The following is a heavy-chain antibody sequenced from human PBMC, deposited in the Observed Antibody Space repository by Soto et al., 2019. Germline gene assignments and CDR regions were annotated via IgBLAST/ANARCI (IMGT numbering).Heavy chain of an antibody. V-gene: IGHV2-5*01. CDR2: IYSNDDE. J-gene: IGHJ4*02. CDR1: VFSLRIRGVG. Sequence: SGPPLLNPTQTLTLPCTFSVFSLRIRGVGVGWIRQPSGKALEWLADIYSNDDECYSTSLKSRLTITKDTSKSQVVLTMTNMDPVDTATYYCARIPYYDFWSGPVYFDYWGQGTLVTVSS. CDR3: ARIPYYDFWSGPVYFDY. D-gene: IGHD3-3*01.